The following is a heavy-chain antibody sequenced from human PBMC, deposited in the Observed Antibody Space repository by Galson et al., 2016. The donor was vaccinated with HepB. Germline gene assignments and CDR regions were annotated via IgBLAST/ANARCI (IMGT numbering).Heavy chain of an antibody. CDR3: ARSKAIRLWFLSWFDS. CDR2: ISHSGNS. CDR1: GDSITNYY. V-gene: IGHV4-59*01. D-gene: IGHD5-18*01. Sequence: QVHLQESGPGLVKPSETLSLTCSVSGDSITNYYWNWIRQSPGRGLEWIGYISHSGNSNSNPSLKSRVTMSEDTSKNQVSLQLSSVTAADTAVYYCARSKAIRLWFLSWFDSWGQGSLVIVSS. J-gene: IGHJ5*01.